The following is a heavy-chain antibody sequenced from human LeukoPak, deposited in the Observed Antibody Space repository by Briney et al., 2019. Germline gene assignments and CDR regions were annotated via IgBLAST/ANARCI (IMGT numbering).Heavy chain of an antibody. CDR3: VRDPSYIVVVSSTVTGFDP. D-gene: IGHD2-2*01. J-gene: IGHJ5*02. CDR2: ISAYNGNT. CDR1: GYTFTSYG. V-gene: IGHV1-18*01. Sequence: GASVKVSCKASGYTFTSYGIGWLRQAPGQGLNWMGWISAYNGNTNHAQKLQGRVTMTTDTSTSTAYMELRSLRSDDTAVYYCVRDPSYIVVVSSTVTGFDPWGQGTLVTVSS.